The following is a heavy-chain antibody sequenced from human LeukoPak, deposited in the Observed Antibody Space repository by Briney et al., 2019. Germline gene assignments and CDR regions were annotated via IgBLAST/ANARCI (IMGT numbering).Heavy chain of an antibody. D-gene: IGHD6-13*01. CDR3: ARASSWSSYYYYYYMDV. J-gene: IGHJ6*03. V-gene: IGHV3-72*01. CDR1: GFTFSDHY. CDR2: TRNKANSYTT. Sequence: GGSLRLSCAASGFTFSDHYMDWVRQAPGKGLEWAGRTRNKANSYTTEYAASVKGRFTISRDDSKNSLYLQMNSLKTEDTAVYYCARASSWSSYYYYYYMDVWGKGTTVTISS.